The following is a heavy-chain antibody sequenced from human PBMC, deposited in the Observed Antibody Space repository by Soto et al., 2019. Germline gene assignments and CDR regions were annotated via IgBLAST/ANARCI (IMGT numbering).Heavy chain of an antibody. V-gene: IGHV4-30-4*01. Sequence: SETLSLTCTVSGGSISSGDYYWSWIRQPPGKGLEWIGYIYYSGSTYYNPSLKSRVTISVDTSKNQFSLKLSSVTAADTAVYYCARGIVAAGRATSENWLDPWGQGTLVTVSS. D-gene: IGHD6-13*01. CDR1: GGSISSGDYY. CDR2: IYYSGST. J-gene: IGHJ5*02. CDR3: ARGIVAAGRATSENWLDP.